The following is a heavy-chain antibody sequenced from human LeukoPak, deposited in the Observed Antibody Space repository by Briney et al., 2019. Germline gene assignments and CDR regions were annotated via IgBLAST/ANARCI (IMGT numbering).Heavy chain of an antibody. Sequence: GGSLRLSCAASGFTFSSYSMNWVRQAPGKGLEWVSYISSSSSTIYYADSVKGRFTISRDNAKNSLYLQMNSLRAEDTAVYYCARSTPDDSSGYYPYYYYYGMDVWGQGTTVTVSS. CDR2: ISSSSSTI. CDR1: GFTFSSYS. V-gene: IGHV3-48*04. D-gene: IGHD3-22*01. CDR3: ARSTPDDSSGYYPYYYYYGMDV. J-gene: IGHJ6*02.